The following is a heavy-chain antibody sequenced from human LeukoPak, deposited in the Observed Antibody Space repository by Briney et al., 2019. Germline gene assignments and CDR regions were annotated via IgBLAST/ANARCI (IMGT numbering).Heavy chain of an antibody. CDR3: AKDTPLCYFDY. D-gene: IGHD3-16*01. CDR2: IRNDGSII. V-gene: IGHV3-30*02. J-gene: IGHJ4*02. CDR1: GFTFSSYG. Sequence: GGSLRLSCAASGFTFSSYGMHWIRQAPGKGLKWVAFIRNDGSIIYNADSVKGRFTISRDNSKNTLYLQMNSLRADDTAVYYCAKDTPLCYFDYWGQGTLVTVSS.